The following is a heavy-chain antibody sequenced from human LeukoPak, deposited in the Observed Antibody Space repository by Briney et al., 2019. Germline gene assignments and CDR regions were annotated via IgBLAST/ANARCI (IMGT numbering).Heavy chain of an antibody. CDR2: IKQDGSEK. J-gene: IGHJ4*02. CDR1: GFTFRNNW. CDR3: ARDVSDENDSASRIHLDS. V-gene: IGHV3-7*01. D-gene: IGHD2-15*01. Sequence: GGSLRLSCAASGFTFRNNWMTWVRQAPGKGLEWVANIKQDGSEKKYVDSVKGQFTISRDNARNSLFLQMNRLRAEDTAVYYCARDVSDENDSASRIHLDSWGQGTLVYVSS.